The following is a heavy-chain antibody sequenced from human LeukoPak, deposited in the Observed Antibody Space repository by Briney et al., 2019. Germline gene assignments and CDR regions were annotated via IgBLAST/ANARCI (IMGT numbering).Heavy chain of an antibody. J-gene: IGHJ4*02. CDR1: GYTFTSYG. CDR2: ISAYNGNT. CDR3: ARDRVITGTTSSAYY. Sequence: ASVKVSCKASGYTFTSYGISWVRQAPGQGLEWMGWISAYNGNTSYAQKLQGRVTMTTDTSTSTAYMELRSLRSDDTAVYYCARDRVITGTTSSAYYWGQGTLVTVSS. V-gene: IGHV1-18*01. D-gene: IGHD1-7*01.